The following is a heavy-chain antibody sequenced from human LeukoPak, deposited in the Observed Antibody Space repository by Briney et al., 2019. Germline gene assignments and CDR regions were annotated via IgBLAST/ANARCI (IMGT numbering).Heavy chain of an antibody. J-gene: IGHJ4*02. CDR1: GFTFSSYS. V-gene: IGHV3-48*01. CDR3: ARGGAPAY. Sequence: GGSLRLSCAASGFTFSSYSMNWVRQAPGKGLEWVSYISSGSSTMYYADSVKGRFTISRDNAKNSLYLQMNSLRAEDTAVYYCARGGAPAYWGQGTLVTVSS. CDR2: ISSGSSTM. D-gene: IGHD1-26*01.